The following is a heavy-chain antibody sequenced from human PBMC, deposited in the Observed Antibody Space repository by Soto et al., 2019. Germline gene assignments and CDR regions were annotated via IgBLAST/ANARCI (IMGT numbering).Heavy chain of an antibody. CDR2: ISGSGGST. D-gene: IGHD6-13*01. V-gene: IGHV3-23*01. J-gene: IGHJ4*02. CDR1: GFTFSSYA. CDR3: ALCSSWYRSNFDY. Sequence: GGSLRLSCAASGFTFSSYAMSWVRQAPGKGLEWVSAISGSGGSTYYADSVKGRFTISRDNSKNTLYLQMNSLRAEDTAVYYCALCSSWYRSNFDYWGQGTLVTVSS.